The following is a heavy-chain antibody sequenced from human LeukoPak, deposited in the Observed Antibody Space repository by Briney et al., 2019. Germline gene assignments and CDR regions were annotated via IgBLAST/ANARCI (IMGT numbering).Heavy chain of an antibody. V-gene: IGHV3-7*01. CDR2: IKQDGSEK. CDR1: GFTFSSYW. CDR3: ARDRVARYFDWLLPYYYYYYMDV. D-gene: IGHD3-9*01. J-gene: IGHJ6*03. Sequence: PGGSLRLSCAASGFTFSSYWMSWVRQAPGKGLEWVANIKQDGSEKYYVDSVKGRFTISRDNAKNSLYLQMNSLRAEDTAVYYCARDRVARYFDWLLPYYYYYYMDVWGKGTTVTVSS.